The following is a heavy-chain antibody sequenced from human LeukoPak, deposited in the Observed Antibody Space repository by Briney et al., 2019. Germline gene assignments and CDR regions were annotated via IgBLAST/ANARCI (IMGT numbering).Heavy chain of an antibody. V-gene: IGHV3-23*01. CDR3: AKVYRSYGLLSEFDY. CDR1: GFTFSSYA. CDR2: ISGSGGST. J-gene: IGHJ4*02. Sequence: GGSLRLSCAASGFTFSSYAMSWVRQAPGKGLEWVSAISGSGGSTYYADSVKGRFTISRDNSKNTLYLQMNSLRAEDTAVYYCAKVYRSYGLLSEFDYWGQGTLVTVSS. D-gene: IGHD5-18*01.